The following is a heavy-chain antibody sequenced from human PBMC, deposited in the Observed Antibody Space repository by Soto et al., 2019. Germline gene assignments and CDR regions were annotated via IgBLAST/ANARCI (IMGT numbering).Heavy chain of an antibody. CDR2: IVVGSGDT. CDR1: GITFTRSA. V-gene: IGHV1-58*02. D-gene: IGHD6-19*01. Sequence: QMQLVQSGPEVKKPGTSVKVSCKASGITFTRSAIQWVRQARGQRLEWIGWIVVGSGDTSYAQKFQERVTITRDMSTSTVYMELSSLRSEDTAVYYCAADPGIPVALNYCCFDLWGRGTLVTVSS. J-gene: IGHJ2*01. CDR3: AADPGIPVALNYCCFDL.